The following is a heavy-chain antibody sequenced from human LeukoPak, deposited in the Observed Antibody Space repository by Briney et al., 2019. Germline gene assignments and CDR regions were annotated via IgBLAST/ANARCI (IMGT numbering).Heavy chain of an antibody. D-gene: IGHD3-10*01. CDR2: ISVYNGNT. J-gene: IGHJ4*02. Sequence: GASVKVSCKGSGYTFTTYGISWVRQAPGQGLEWMGWISVYNGNTNYAQKFQGRVTMTTDTSTNTTYMELGSLISDDTAVYYCARGPHYYGSGSYYPFDYWGQGTLVTVSS. CDR1: GYTFTTYG. V-gene: IGHV1-18*01. CDR3: ARGPHYYGSGSYYPFDY.